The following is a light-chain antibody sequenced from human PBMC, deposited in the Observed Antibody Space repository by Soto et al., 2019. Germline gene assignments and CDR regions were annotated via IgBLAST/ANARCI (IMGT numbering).Light chain of an antibody. CDR1: HDIKKY. CDR2: DAS. V-gene: IGKV1-33*01. Sequence: DIQMTQSPSSLSASVGDRVTITCQASHDIKKYLNWYQEKPGKAPKLLIYDASNLQTGVPSRFSGSGSGTHFTFTISSLQPEDIATYYCQQYNSYSSFGQGTKVEIK. CDR3: QQYNSYSS. J-gene: IGKJ1*01.